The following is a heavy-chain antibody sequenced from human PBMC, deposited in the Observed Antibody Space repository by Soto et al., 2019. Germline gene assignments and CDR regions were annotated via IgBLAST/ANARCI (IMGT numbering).Heavy chain of an antibody. CDR3: ARLVYDTRLNYMYSDF. V-gene: IGHV4-4*02. CDR1: GVSISSGNW. CDR2: IFHDGTA. J-gene: IGHJ4*02. D-gene: IGHD2-8*01. Sequence: SETLSLTCAVSGVSISSGNWWTWVRQTPQRGLEYIGEIFHDGTANYYPSFERRVAISVDTSKNQFSLKLTSVTAADTAIYFCARLVYDTRLNYMYSDFWGQGALAPVSS.